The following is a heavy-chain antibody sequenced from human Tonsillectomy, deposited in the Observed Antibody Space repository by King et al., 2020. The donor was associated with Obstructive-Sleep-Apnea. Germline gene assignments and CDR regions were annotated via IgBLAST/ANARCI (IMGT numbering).Heavy chain of an antibody. Sequence: QLVQSGGGLVQPGGSLRLSCAASGFTFSSYWMSWFRQAPGKGLEWVANIKQDGSEKYYVDSVKGRFTISRENAKNSLYRQMNSLRAEDTAVYYCARVRPYYFDYWGQGTLVTVSS. J-gene: IGHJ4*02. CDR2: IKQDGSEK. V-gene: IGHV3-7*03. CDR1: GFTFSSYW. CDR3: ARVRPYYFDY.